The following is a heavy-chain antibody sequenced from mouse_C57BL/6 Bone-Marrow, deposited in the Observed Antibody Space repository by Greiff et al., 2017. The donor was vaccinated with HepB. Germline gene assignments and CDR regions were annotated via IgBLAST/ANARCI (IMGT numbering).Heavy chain of an antibody. CDR1: GFTFSTSG. Sequence: EVQVVESGGDLVKPGGSLKLSCVASGFTFSTSGMSWVRQTPDKRLEWVATINTGGTYTYYLDSVKGRFTLSKDTARSTLFLQMSSLKSEDTGIYYCARDRFDYYFDYWGQGTTLTVSS. CDR2: INTGGTYT. J-gene: IGHJ2*01. CDR3: ARDRFDYYFDY. D-gene: IGHD2-14*01. V-gene: IGHV5-6*01.